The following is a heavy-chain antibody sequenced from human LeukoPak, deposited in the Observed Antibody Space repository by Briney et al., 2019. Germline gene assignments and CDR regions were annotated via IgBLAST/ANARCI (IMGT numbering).Heavy chain of an antibody. CDR2: ISPEGGDT. CDR1: GYTFSDYF. CDR3: ARNYGHNSKYFDL. J-gene: IGHJ4*02. Sequence: ASVKVSFKASGYTFSDYFMHWVRQAPGQGGEWMGWISPEGGDTHYAQRFQGRVTMTRDTSISAAYMELTSLSSDDTAVYYCARNYGHNSKYFDLWGQGTLVTVSS. D-gene: IGHD4-17*01. V-gene: IGHV1-2*02.